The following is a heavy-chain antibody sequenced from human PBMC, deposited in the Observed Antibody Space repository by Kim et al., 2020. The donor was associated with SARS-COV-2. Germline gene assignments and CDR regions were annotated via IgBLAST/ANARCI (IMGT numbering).Heavy chain of an antibody. CDR2: INHSGST. Sequence: SETLSLTCAVYGGSFSGYYWSWIRQPPGKGLEWIGEINHSGSTNYNPSLKSRVTISVDTSKNQFSLKLSSVTAADTAVYYCARAPGIVVVPAAIRRTYYFDYWGQGTLVTVSS. CDR1: GGSFSGYY. D-gene: IGHD2-2*01. J-gene: IGHJ4*02. CDR3: ARAPGIVVVPAAIRRTYYFDY. V-gene: IGHV4-34*01.